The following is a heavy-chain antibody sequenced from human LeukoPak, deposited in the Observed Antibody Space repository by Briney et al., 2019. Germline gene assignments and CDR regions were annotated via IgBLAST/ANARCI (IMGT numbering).Heavy chain of an antibody. CDR2: ISYSGATK. CDR3: ARDFGRSLDV. CDR1: GFTFSSYA. Sequence: PGGSLRLSCAASGFTFSSYAMTWVRQAPGKGLEWVSGISYSGATKYYADSVKGRFTISRDNSKNTLYLQMNSLRAEDTAVYYCARDFGRSLDVWGQGTTVTVSS. V-gene: IGHV3-23*01. J-gene: IGHJ6*02. D-gene: IGHD3-10*01.